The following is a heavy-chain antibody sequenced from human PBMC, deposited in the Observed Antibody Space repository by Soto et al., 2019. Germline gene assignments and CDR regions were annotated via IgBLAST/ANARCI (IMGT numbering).Heavy chain of an antibody. CDR3: ALRYCSGGSCYLYFDL. D-gene: IGHD2-15*01. J-gene: IGHJ2*01. CDR2: LYSGGSA. V-gene: IGHV3-53*01. CDR1: GLTVSSNY. Sequence: PGGSLRLSCAASGLTVSSNYMSWVRQAPGKGLEWVSVLYSGGSAYYADSVKGRFTISRDNSKNTLYLQMNSLRAEDTAVYYCALRYCSGGSCYLYFDLWGRGTLVTVSS.